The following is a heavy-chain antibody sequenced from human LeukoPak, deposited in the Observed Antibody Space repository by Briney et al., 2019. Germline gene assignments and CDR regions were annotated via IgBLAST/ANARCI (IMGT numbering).Heavy chain of an antibody. Sequence: PSQTLSLTCTVSGGSLSSGSYYWSWIRPPAGKGLEWIGSIYNSGSTNYNPSLKSRVTISVDTSKNQFSLKLSSVTAADTAVYYCARGSWTSSNYNWFDPWGQGTLVTVSS. CDR3: ARGSWTSSNYNWFDP. CDR1: GGSLSSGSYY. D-gene: IGHD3/OR15-3a*01. J-gene: IGHJ5*02. V-gene: IGHV4-61*02. CDR2: IYNSGST.